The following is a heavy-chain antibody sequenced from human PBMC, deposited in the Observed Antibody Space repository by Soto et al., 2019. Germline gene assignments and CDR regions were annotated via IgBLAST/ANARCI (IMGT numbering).Heavy chain of an antibody. V-gene: IGHV3-30-3*01. J-gene: IGHJ4*02. CDR2: ISYDGGNQ. CDR1: GFTLSSYP. Sequence: GGSLRLSCEASGFTLSSYPMHWVRQAPGKGLEWVTVISYDGGNQYYADSVKGRFTISRDNSKDTLYLQMHSLRSDDTAVYFCARGPITQTSFIDHWGQGTLVTVSS. D-gene: IGHD1-20*01. CDR3: ARGPITQTSFIDH.